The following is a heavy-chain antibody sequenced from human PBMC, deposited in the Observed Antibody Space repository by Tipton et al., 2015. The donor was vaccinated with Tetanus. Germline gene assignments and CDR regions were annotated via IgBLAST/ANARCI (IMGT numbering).Heavy chain of an antibody. CDR3: AREAGLRFLEWLSVAGGGMDV. D-gene: IGHD3-3*01. Sequence: LRLSCTVSGGSISSGDYYWSWIRQPPGKGLEWIGYIYYSGSTYYNPSLKSRVTISVDTSKNQFSLKLSSVTAADTAVYYCAREAGLRFLEWLSVAGGGMDVWGQGTTVTVSS. V-gene: IGHV4-30-4*01. J-gene: IGHJ6*02. CDR1: GGSISSGDYY. CDR2: IYYSGST.